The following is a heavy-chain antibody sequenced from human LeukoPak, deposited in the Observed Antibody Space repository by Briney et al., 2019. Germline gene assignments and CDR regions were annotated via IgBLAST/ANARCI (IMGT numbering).Heavy chain of an antibody. CDR1: GGSISSNNW. V-gene: IGHV4-4*02. J-gene: IGHJ6*03. CDR3: ARPYYYYMDV. Sequence: SETLSLTCAVSGGSISSNNWWGWVRQPPGKGLEWIGEIYHSGGTNYNPSLKSRLTISVDKSKNQFSLKLTSMTAADTAVYYCARPYYYYMDVWGKGTTVTVSS. CDR2: IYHSGGT.